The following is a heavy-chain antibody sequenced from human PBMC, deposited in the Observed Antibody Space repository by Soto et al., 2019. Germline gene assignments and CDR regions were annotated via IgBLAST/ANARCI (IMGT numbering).Heavy chain of an antibody. CDR2: MNPNSGNT. CDR1: GYTFTSYD. V-gene: IGHV1-8*01. J-gene: IGHJ3*02. CDR3: ARLIGGYDFCSRHDAFDI. Sequence: QVQLVQSGAEVKKPGASVKVSCKASGYTFTSYDINWVRQATGQGLEWMGWMNPNSGNTGYAQKFQGRVTMTRNTSISTAYMELSSLRSEDTAVYYCARLIGGYDFCSRHDAFDIWGQGTMVTVSS. D-gene: IGHD3-3*01.